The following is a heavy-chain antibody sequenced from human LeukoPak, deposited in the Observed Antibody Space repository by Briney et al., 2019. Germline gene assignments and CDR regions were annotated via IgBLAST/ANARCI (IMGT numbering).Heavy chain of an antibody. Sequence: SGTLSLTCAVSGGSISSSNWWSWVRQPPGKGLEWIGRIYTSGSTNYNPSLKSRVTMSVDTSKNQFSLHLNSVIAADTAVYYCAGQLATKGEWAFDIWGQGTLVTVSS. J-gene: IGHJ3*02. D-gene: IGHD5-12*01. V-gene: IGHV4-4*02. CDR1: GGSISSSNW. CDR2: IYTSGST. CDR3: AGQLATKGEWAFDI.